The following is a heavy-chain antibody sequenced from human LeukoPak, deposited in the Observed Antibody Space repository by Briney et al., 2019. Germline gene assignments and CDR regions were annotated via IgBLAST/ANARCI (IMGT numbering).Heavy chain of an antibody. CDR2: ISNPSSTK. CDR1: GGSFSGYY. V-gene: IGHV3-11*01. Sequence: LSLTCAVYGGSFSGYYWSWIRQPPGKGLEWISYISNPSSTKYYADSVKGRFTISRDNSKNTLYLQMNSLRAEDTAVYYCAKDDNYIRFLSWGQGTLVTVSS. CDR3: AKDDNYIRFLS. J-gene: IGHJ5*02. D-gene: IGHD3-16*01.